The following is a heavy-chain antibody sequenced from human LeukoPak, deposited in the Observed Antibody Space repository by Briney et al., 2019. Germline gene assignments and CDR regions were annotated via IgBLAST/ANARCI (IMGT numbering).Heavy chain of an antibody. CDR2: ISGSGGRT. CDR1: GFTFNNYA. Sequence: GGSLRPSCAASGFTFNNYAMSWFRQTPGKGLEWVSAISGSGGRTYYAESVKGRFSISRDNSKNTLYLQMHSLRAEDTAVYYCGKRELWHGSGEDAWGQGTTVTVSS. V-gene: IGHV3-23*01. D-gene: IGHD3-10*01. J-gene: IGHJ6*02. CDR3: GKRELWHGSGEDA.